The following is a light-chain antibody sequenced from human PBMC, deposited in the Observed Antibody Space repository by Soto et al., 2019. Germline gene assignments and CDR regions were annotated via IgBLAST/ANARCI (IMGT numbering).Light chain of an antibody. Sequence: QAVVPQEPSLTVSPGATVTLTCGSSTGAVTSGHYPYWFQQKPGQAPRTLIYDTSSKHSWTPARFSGSLLGGKAALTLSGAQPEDEAEYYCLRSYSGASVVFGGGTKLTVL. CDR2: DTS. CDR1: TGAVTSGHY. J-gene: IGLJ2*01. V-gene: IGLV7-46*01. CDR3: LRSYSGASVV.